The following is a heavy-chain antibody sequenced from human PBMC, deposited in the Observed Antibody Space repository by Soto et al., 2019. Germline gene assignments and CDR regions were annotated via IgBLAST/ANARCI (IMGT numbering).Heavy chain of an antibody. J-gene: IGHJ2*01. CDR1: GFTFRSYG. CDR3: ARDRGLELRPDWYFDL. CDR2: IWYDGSNK. D-gene: IGHD1-7*01. Sequence: QVQLVESGGGVVQPGRSLRLSCAASGFTFRSYGMHWVRQAPGKGLEWVAVIWYDGSNKYYADSVKGRFTISRDNSKNTLYLQMNSLRAEDTAVYYCARDRGLELRPDWYFDLWGRGTLVTVSS. V-gene: IGHV3-33*01.